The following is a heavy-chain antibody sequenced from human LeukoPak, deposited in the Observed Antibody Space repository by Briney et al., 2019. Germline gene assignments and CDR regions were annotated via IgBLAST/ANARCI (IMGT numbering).Heavy chain of an antibody. J-gene: IGHJ4*02. CDR3: AKGHIAPLGY. D-gene: IGHD6-6*01. CDR1: GFTFRSNA. Sequence: GGSLRLSCVVSGFTFRSNAMSWVRQAPGKGLEWVSGISGSGGGTYYADSVKGRFSISRDNSKNTLFLQMSSLRAEDTAVYYCAKGHIAPLGYWGQGTLVTVSS. V-gene: IGHV3-23*01. CDR2: ISGSGGGT.